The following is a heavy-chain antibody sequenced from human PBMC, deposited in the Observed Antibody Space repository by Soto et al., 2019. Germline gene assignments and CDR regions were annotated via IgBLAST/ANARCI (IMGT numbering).Heavy chain of an antibody. CDR2: IIPIFGTA. Sequence: SVKVSCKASGGTFSSYAISWVRQAPGQGLEWMGGIIPIFGTANYAQKFQGRVTITADESTSTAYMELSSLRSEDTAMYYCARARITIVRGARGWLDPWGQGTLVTVSS. CDR3: ARARITIVRGARGWLDP. V-gene: IGHV1-69*13. J-gene: IGHJ5*02. CDR1: GGTFSSYA. D-gene: IGHD3-10*01.